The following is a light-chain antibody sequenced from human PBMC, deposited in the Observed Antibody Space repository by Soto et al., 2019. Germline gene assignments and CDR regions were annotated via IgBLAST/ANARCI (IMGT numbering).Light chain of an antibody. CDR1: NSNIGGNY. Sequence: QSVLTQPPSASGTPGQTVTISCSGRNSNIGGNYVYWYQQLPGTAPRLLMYRADQRPSGVPDRFSGSKSGTSASLAISGLRSEDEADYYCAAWDDTLSGLVFGGGTKLTVL. CDR3: AAWDDTLSGLV. J-gene: IGLJ2*01. CDR2: RAD. V-gene: IGLV1-47*01.